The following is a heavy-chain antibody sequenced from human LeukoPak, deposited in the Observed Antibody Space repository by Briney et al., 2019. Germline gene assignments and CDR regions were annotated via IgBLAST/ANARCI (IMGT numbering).Heavy chain of an antibody. V-gene: IGHV4-59*01. CDR1: GASISSYY. CDR3: ARYCSGGSCYSSHDI. D-gene: IGHD2-15*01. CDR2: VYYSGNT. Sequence: PSETLSLTCTVSGASISSYYWSWIRQPPGKGLEWIGYVYYSGNTNYNPSLKSRVTISVDTPKNQCSLKLSSVTAADTAMYYCARYCSGGSCYSSHDIWGQGTMVTVSS. J-gene: IGHJ3*02.